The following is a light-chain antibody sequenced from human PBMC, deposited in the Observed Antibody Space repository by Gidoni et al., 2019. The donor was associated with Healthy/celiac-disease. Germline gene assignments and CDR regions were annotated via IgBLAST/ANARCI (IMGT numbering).Light chain of an antibody. J-gene: IGKJ4*01. CDR1: QGIINY. Sequence: DIQMAQSPSSLSASVGDRVTNHCRASQGIINYLAWYQHKPGKVPKLLIYAASTLQSGVPSRFSGSGSGTDFTLTISSLQPEDVATYSCQKYNSSPLTFGGGTKVEIK. CDR3: QKYNSSPLT. CDR2: AAS. V-gene: IGKV1-27*01.